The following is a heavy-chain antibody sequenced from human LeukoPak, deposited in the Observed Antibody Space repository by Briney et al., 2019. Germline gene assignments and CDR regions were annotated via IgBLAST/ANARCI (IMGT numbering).Heavy chain of an antibody. J-gene: IGHJ4*02. Sequence: GGSLRLSCAASGFTFSSYAMSWVRQAPGKGPEWVSAISGSGDSTYYGDSVKGRFTISRDNSKNTLYLQMSSLRAEDTAVYYCAKDTFSESRYGVLDSWGQGTLVTVSS. CDR1: GFTFSSYA. D-gene: IGHD3-10*01. V-gene: IGHV3-23*01. CDR2: ISGSGDST. CDR3: AKDTFSESRYGVLDS.